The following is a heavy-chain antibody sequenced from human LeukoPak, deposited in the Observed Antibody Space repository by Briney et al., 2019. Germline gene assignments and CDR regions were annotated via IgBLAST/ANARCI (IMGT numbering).Heavy chain of an antibody. D-gene: IGHD1-26*01. Sequence: GGSLRLSCAASGFTFSSYEMNWVRQAPGKGLEWVSYISSSGSTIYYADSVKGRFTISRDNAKNSLYLQMNSLRAEDTAVYYCALGSYFRPSFDYWGQGTLVTVSS. V-gene: IGHV3-48*03. CDR3: ALGSYFRPSFDY. CDR2: ISSSGSTI. CDR1: GFTFSSYE. J-gene: IGHJ4*02.